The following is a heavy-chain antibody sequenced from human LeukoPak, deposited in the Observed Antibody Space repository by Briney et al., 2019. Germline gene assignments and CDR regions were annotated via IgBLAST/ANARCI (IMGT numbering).Heavy chain of an antibody. Sequence: GGSLRLSCAASGFTFSTYNMNWVRQAPGRGLEWVSSISTSSTYIFYTDSVKGRFTISRDNAKNSLYLQMNSLRAEDTAVYYCARDHEEGNYGMDVWGQGTTVTVSS. J-gene: IGHJ6*02. CDR2: ISTSSTYI. V-gene: IGHV3-21*01. CDR3: ARDHEEGNYGMDV. CDR1: GFTFSTYN. D-gene: IGHD3-10*01.